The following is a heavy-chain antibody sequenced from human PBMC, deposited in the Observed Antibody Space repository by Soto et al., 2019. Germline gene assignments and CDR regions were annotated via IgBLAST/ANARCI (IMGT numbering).Heavy chain of an antibody. CDR2: IYHSGST. J-gene: IGHJ6*02. D-gene: IGHD3-3*01. Sequence: KQSQTLSLTCAVSGGSISSSNWWSWVRQPPGKGLEWIGEIYHSGSTNYNPSLKSRVTISVDKSKNQFSLKLSSVTAADTAVYYCARVGQTVLRFLEWLPSSDYYYGMDVWGQGTTVTVSS. V-gene: IGHV4-4*02. CDR1: GGSISSSNW. CDR3: ARVGQTVLRFLEWLPSSDYYYGMDV.